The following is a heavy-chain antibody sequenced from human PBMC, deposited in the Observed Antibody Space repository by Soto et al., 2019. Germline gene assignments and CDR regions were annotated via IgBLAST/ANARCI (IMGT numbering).Heavy chain of an antibody. CDR2: ISAYYGDT. CDR1: GYTVTTYG. V-gene: IGHV1-18*01. Sequence: QVQRVQSANQVKRPGASVKVSCKASGYTVTTYGISWVRQGPGQGLEWKGWISAYYGDTEYAPEGQCRVNMTRDISTHTTYTERRNLTSDDTAMYFCVRGSRPIRTIVTRADWGQGTLVSVHS. J-gene: IGHJ4*02. CDR3: VRGSRPIRTIVTRAD. D-gene: IGHD2-15*01.